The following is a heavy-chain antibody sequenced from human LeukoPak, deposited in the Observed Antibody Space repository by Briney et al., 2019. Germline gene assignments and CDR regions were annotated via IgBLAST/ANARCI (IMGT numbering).Heavy chain of an antibody. J-gene: IGHJ4*02. V-gene: IGHV3-15*01. D-gene: IGHD5-18*01. Sequence: PGGSLRLSCAASGFTFSNAWMSWVRQAPGKGLEWVGRIKSKTDGGTTDYAAPVKGRFTISRDDSKNTLYLQMNSLKTEDTAVYYCTTGGPWIQLWLRGYFDYWGQGTLVTVSS. CDR1: GFTFSNAW. CDR2: IKSKTDGGTT. CDR3: TTGGPWIQLWLRGYFDY.